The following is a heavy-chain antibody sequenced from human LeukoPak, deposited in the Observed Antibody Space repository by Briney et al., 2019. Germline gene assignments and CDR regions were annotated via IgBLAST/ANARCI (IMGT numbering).Heavy chain of an antibody. Sequence: GGSLRLSCAASGLTVSSNYMSWVRQAPGKGLEWVSVIYSGGSTYYADSVKGRFTVSRDNSKNTLYLQMNSLRAEDAAVYYCARDPVVIEAAAGTGEYYYYYYGMDVWGQGTTVTVSS. CDR2: IYSGGST. V-gene: IGHV3-66*01. J-gene: IGHJ6*02. CDR1: GLTVSSNY. D-gene: IGHD6-13*01. CDR3: ARDPVVIEAAAGTGEYYYYYYGMDV.